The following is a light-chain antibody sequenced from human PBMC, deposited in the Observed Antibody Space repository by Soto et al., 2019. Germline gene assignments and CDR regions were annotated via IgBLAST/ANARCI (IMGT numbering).Light chain of an antibody. CDR3: QQSYSTPT. V-gene: IGKV1-39*01. CDR2: AAS. J-gene: IGKJ5*01. Sequence: DIQMTQSPSSLSASVGDRVTITCQASQDISSYLNWYQQKPGKAPKLLIYAASSLQSGVPSRFSGSGSGTDFTLTISSLQPEDFATYYCQQSYSTPTVGQGTRLEIK. CDR1: QDISSY.